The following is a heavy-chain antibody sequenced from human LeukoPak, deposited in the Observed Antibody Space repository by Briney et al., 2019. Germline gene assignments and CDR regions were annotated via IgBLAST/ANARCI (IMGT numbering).Heavy chain of an antibody. CDR1: GFPFSNHA. Sequence: GGSLRLSFAASGFPFSNHAMSWGRPPPGKGVEWVSAISNGNTYYADSVRGRFTISRDDSKNMVYLQMYSLGVEDTARYYCVREAGYCATVCLKTNYFDRWGQGTLVTVSS. CDR3: VREAGYCATVCLKTNYFDR. J-gene: IGHJ5*02. V-gene: IGHV3-23*01. CDR2: ISNGNT. D-gene: IGHD2-8*01.